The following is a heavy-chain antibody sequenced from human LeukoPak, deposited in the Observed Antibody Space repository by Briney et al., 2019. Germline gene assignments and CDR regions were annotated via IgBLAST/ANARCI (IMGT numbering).Heavy chain of an antibody. D-gene: IGHD2-2*01. CDR1: GYIFTGYY. CDR3: ARDFCGRYCSSSSYNYGMDV. Sequence: ASVKVSCKASGYIFTGYYMHWVRQAPGQGLEWIGWINPNTGGTNYAQKFQGRVTMTRDTSTTTGYMELRSLRSDDTAVYYCARDFCGRYCSSSSYNYGMDVWGQGTTVTVSS. V-gene: IGHV1-2*02. CDR2: INPNTGGT. J-gene: IGHJ6*02.